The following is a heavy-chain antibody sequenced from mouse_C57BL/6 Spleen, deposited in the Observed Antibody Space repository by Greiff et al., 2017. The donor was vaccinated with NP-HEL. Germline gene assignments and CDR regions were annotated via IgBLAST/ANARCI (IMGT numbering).Heavy chain of an antibody. V-gene: IGHV1-19*01. Sequence: EVQRVESGPVLVKPGASVKMSCKASGYTFTDYYMNWVKQSHGKSLEWIGVINPYNGGTSYNQKFKGKATLTVDKSSSTAYMELNSLTSEDSAVYYCARGNWDDAMDYWGQGTSVTVSS. CDR1: GYTFTDYY. D-gene: IGHD4-1*01. CDR3: ARGNWDDAMDY. CDR2: INPYNGGT. J-gene: IGHJ4*01.